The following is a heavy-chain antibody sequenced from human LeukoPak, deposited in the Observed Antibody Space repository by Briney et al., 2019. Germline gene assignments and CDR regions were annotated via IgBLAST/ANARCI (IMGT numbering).Heavy chain of an antibody. V-gene: IGHV1-24*01. CDR2: FDPEDGET. J-gene: IGHJ4*02. Sequence: ASAKVSCKVSGYTLTELSMHWVRQAPGKGLEWMGGFDPEDGETIYAQKFQGRVTMTEDTSTDTAYMELSSLRSEDTAVYYCATGPRSVWDYFDYWGQGTLVTVSS. D-gene: IGHD2-8*01. CDR1: GYTLTELS. CDR3: ATGPRSVWDYFDY.